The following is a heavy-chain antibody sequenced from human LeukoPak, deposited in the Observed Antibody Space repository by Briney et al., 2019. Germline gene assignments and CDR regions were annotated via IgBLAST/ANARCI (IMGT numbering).Heavy chain of an antibody. CDR1: GGSFSGYY. Sequence: SETLSLTCAVFGGSFSGYYWSWIRQPPGKGLEWIGEINHSGSTNYNPSLKSRVTISVDTSKNQFSLKLSSVTAADTAVYYCARGLKRRWELRGAFDIWGQGTMVTVSS. D-gene: IGHD1-26*01. J-gene: IGHJ3*02. V-gene: IGHV4-34*01. CDR2: INHSGST. CDR3: ARGLKRRWELRGAFDI.